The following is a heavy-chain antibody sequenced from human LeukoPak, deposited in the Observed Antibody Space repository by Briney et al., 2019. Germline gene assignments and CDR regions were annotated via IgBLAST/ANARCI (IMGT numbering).Heavy chain of an antibody. D-gene: IGHD3-22*01. CDR3: AKGGTMIVVVYFDY. CDR2: ISGSGGST. Sequence: QTGGSLRLSCAASGFTFSSYAMSWVRQAPGKGLEWVSAISGSGGSTYYADSVKGRFTISRDNSKNTLYLQMNSLRAEDTAVYYCAKGGTMIVVVYFDYWGQGTLVTVSS. V-gene: IGHV3-23*01. J-gene: IGHJ4*02. CDR1: GFTFSSYA.